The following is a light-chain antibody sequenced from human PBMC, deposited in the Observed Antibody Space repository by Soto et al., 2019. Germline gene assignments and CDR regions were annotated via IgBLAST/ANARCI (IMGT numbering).Light chain of an antibody. CDR3: CSYAGSYTHV. J-gene: IGLJ1*01. V-gene: IGLV2-11*01. CDR1: SSDVGRYNL. CDR2: DVI. Sequence: QSVLTQPRSVSGSPGQSVTISCTGTSSDVGRYNLVSWYQQHPDKAPKLMIYDVIKRPSGVPDRFSGSKSGNTASLTIYGLQAEDEADYHCCSYAGSYTHVFGTGTKVTVL.